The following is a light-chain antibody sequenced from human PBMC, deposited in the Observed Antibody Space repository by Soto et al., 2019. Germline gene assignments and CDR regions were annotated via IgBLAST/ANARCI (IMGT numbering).Light chain of an antibody. Sequence: DIQMTQSPSTLSASVGDRVTITCRASQTISSWLAWYQQKPGKAPKLLIYKASNLDGGVPSRFSGSGSGTEFNITISSLQPDDFATYYCQQYNTYPLTFGGGTTVEIK. CDR3: QQYNTYPLT. CDR2: KAS. V-gene: IGKV1-5*03. CDR1: QTISSW. J-gene: IGKJ4*01.